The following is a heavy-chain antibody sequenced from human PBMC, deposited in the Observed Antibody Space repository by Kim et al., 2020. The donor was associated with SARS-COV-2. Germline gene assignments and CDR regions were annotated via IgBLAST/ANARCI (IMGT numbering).Heavy chain of an antibody. D-gene: IGHD2-15*01. V-gene: IGHV2-70*01. CDR3: ARIRGSCHYGMDV. Sequence: YSTSLKTRLTISKDTSKNQVVLTMTNMDPVDTATYYCARIRGSCHYGMDVWGQGTTVTVSS. J-gene: IGHJ6*02.